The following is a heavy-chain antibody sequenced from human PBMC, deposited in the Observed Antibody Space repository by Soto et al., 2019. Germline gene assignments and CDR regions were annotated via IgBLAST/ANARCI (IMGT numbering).Heavy chain of an antibody. J-gene: IGHJ4*02. CDR3: AKTPEQLPDY. CDR2: ISYDGSNK. V-gene: IGHV3-30*18. Sequence: QVQLVESGGGVVQPGRSLRLSCAASGFTFSSYGMHWVRQAPGKGLEWVAVISYDGSNKYYADSVKGRFTISRDNSKDTLSLQMNSLRAEDTAVYYCAKTPEQLPDYWGQGTLVTVSS. D-gene: IGHD1-26*01. CDR1: GFTFSSYG.